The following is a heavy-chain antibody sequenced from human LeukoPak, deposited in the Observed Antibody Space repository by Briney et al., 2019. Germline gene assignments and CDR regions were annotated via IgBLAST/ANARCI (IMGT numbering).Heavy chain of an antibody. CDR2: SHDSGES. Sequence: PSHTLSLARSVAGGSVSYYYWSWIRPPPGGGLEWIGYSHDSGESNYNPSLQSRVIISRDTSKNQFSLNLMSVTAADTAVYYCAASSHSGSYRAYWGQGTPVTVSS. CDR1: GGSVSYYY. J-gene: IGHJ4*02. V-gene: IGHV4-59*08. CDR3: AASSHSGSYRAY. D-gene: IGHD3-10*01.